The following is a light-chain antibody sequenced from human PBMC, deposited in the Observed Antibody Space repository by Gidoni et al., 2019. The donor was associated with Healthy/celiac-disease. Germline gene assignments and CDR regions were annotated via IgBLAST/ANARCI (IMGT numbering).Light chain of an antibody. CDR3: QQYGSSPPNT. V-gene: IGKV3-20*01. Sequence: IVLTQSPGTLSLSPGERATISCRASQSVSSSYLAWYQQKPGQAPRLLIYGASSRATGIPDRFSGSGSGTDFTLTISRLEPEDFAVYYCQQYGSSPPNTFGQXTKLEIK. CDR1: QSVSSSY. CDR2: GAS. J-gene: IGKJ2*01.